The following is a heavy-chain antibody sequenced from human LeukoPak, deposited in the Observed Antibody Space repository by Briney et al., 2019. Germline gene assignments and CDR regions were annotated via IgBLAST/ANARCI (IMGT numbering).Heavy chain of an antibody. CDR1: GDRVSSNNGA. CDR3: ARDVGTTGWHTYDF. V-gene: IGHV6-1*01. CDR2: TYYRYKWYN. Sequence: SQTLSLTCAISGDRVSSNNGAWNWIRQSPSRGLEGLGRTYYRYKWYNDYAGSLMGRITISPDTSKNQFSLQVYSVTPEDTAVYYCARDVGTTGWHTYDFWGQGTLVTVSS. D-gene: IGHD3-9*01. J-gene: IGHJ4*02.